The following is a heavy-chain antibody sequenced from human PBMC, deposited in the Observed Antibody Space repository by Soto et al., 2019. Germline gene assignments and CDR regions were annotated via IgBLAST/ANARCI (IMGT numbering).Heavy chain of an antibody. CDR3: ASPLYYYYGMDV. Sequence: GGPLRLCCAASGFTFSSYAMHWVRQAPGKGLEWVAVISYDGSNKYYADSVKGRFTISRDNSKNTLYLQMNSLRAEDTAVYYCASPLYYYYGMDVWGQGTTVTVSS. V-gene: IGHV3-30-3*01. CDR1: GFTFSSYA. J-gene: IGHJ6*02. CDR2: ISYDGSNK.